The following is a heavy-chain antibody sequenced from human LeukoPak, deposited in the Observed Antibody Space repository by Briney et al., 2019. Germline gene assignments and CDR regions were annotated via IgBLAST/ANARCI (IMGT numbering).Heavy chain of an antibody. CDR1: GGSISSSSYY. CDR2: IYYSGST. V-gene: IGHV4-39*01. CDR3: ARHVSGGPSHFDY. D-gene: IGHD2-15*01. Sequence: PSETLSLTCTVSGGSISSSSYYWGWIRQPPGKGLEWIGSIYYSGSTYYNPSLKSRVTISVDTSKNQFSLKLSSVTAADTAVYYCARHVSGGPSHFDYWGQGTLVTVSS. J-gene: IGHJ4*02.